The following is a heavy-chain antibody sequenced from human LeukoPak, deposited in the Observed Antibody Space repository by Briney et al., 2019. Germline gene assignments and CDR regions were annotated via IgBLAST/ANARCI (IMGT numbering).Heavy chain of an antibody. D-gene: IGHD2-2*01. CDR1: GGSFSGYY. CDR3: SRDRSSWTEYIQY. J-gene: IGHJ1*01. CDR2: INHSGST. V-gene: IGHV4-34*01. Sequence: SGTLSLTCAVYGGSFSGYYWSWIRQPPGKGLEWIGEINHSGSTNYNPSLKSRVTISVDMSKTQFSLKLTSVTAADTAVYYCSRDRSSWTEYIQYWGQGTVVTVSS.